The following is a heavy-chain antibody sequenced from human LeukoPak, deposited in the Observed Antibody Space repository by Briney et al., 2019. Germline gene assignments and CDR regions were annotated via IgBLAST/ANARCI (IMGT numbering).Heavy chain of an antibody. D-gene: IGHD1-1*01. J-gene: IGHJ4*02. CDR1: GFTFSSYA. V-gene: IGHV3-23*01. CDR3: AKRYNSEYLAPVQN. CDR2: VSTSGGGT. Sequence: HPGGSLRLSCAASGFTFSSYAMTWVRQAPGKGLEWVSTVSTSGGGTYYADSVKGRFTISRDNSKNTLYLQMNSLRAEDTAVYYCAKRYNSEYLAPVQNRGQGTLVTVSS.